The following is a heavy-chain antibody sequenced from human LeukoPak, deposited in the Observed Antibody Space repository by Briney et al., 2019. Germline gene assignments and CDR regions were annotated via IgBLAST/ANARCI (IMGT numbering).Heavy chain of an antibody. CDR2: IYYSGST. Sequence: SETLSLTCTVSGGSVSSGSYYWRWIRQPPGKGLEWIGYIYYSGSTNYNPSLKSRVTISADTSKNQFSLKLSSVTAADTAVYYCARGGSGSPAHWGQGTLVTVSS. CDR1: GGSVSSGSYY. V-gene: IGHV4-61*01. CDR3: ARGGSGSPAH. D-gene: IGHD3-10*01. J-gene: IGHJ4*02.